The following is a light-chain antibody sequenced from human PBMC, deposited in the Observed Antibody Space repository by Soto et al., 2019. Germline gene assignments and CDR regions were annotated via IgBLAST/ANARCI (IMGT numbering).Light chain of an antibody. J-gene: IGLJ2*01. V-gene: IGLV1-44*01. Sequence: QSTLTQPPSASGTPGQRLTISCSGSRSNIGSNTVNWYQQLPGTAPKLFIYSNNQRPSGVPDRFSGSKSGTAASLAISGLQSEDEADYYCSSWDDTLSGVVFGGGTKLTVL. CDR3: SSWDDTLSGVV. CDR1: RSNIGSNT. CDR2: SNN.